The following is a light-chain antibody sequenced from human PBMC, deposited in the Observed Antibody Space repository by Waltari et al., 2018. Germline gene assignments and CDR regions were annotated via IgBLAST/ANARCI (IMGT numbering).Light chain of an antibody. Sequence: QSGLTQPASVSGSPGQSIPISCTGTSSDGGNYNLVPWYQQYPGKAPKLMVYEVTKRTSGVSDRFSGSKSGNTASLTIYGLQSEDEADYYCCSYAGLGIYVFGTGTKVTVL. J-gene: IGLJ1*01. CDR3: CSYAGLGIYV. V-gene: IGLV2-23*02. CDR2: EVT. CDR1: SSDGGNYNL.